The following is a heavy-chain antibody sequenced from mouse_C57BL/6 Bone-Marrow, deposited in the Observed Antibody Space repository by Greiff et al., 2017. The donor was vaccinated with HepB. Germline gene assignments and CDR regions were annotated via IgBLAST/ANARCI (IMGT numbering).Heavy chain of an antibody. CDR1: GFTFSDYG. Sequence: EVQRVESGGGLVKPGGSLKLSCAASGFTFSDYGMHWVRQAPEKGLEWVAYISSGSSTIYYADTVKGRFTISRDNAKNTLFLQMTSLRSEDTAMYYCARVYYYGSSYVNFDYWGQGTTLTVSS. V-gene: IGHV5-17*01. D-gene: IGHD1-1*01. J-gene: IGHJ2*01. CDR3: ARVYYYGSSYVNFDY. CDR2: ISSGSSTI.